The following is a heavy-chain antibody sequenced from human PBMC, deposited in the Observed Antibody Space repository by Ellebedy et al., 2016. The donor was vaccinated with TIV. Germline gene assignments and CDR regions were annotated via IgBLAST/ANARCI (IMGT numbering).Heavy chain of an antibody. CDR2: IYHGGGT. J-gene: IGHJ4*02. V-gene: IGHV4-30-2*01. D-gene: IGHD3-3*01. Sequence: MLSETLSLTCGVSGCTISRGGTYSWSWIRQPPGKGLEWIGYIYHGGGTYYNPSLKSRVTISVDRSKNKFSLKLSSVTAADTAVYYCARGGGGQFLEWLIFYYWGQGTLVTVSS. CDR3: ARGGGGQFLEWLIFYY. CDR1: GCTISRGGTYS.